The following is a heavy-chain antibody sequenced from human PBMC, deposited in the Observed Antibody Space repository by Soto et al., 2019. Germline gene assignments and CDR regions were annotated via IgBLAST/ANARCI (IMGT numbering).Heavy chain of an antibody. Sequence: PSETLSLTGAVYDGSFSGYYWSWFRRPPGKGLEWIGEINHSASTNYNPSLKSRVTISVDTSKNQFSPKLSSVTAADTAVYYCARTSSYGDYYFDYWGQGTLVTVSS. V-gene: IGHV4-34*01. CDR3: ARTSSYGDYYFDY. J-gene: IGHJ4*02. D-gene: IGHD4-17*01. CDR1: DGSFSGYY. CDR2: INHSAST.